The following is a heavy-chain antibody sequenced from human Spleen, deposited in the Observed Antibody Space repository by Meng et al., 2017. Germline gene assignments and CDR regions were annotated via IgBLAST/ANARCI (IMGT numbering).Heavy chain of an antibody. D-gene: IGHD3-10*01. J-gene: IGHJ4*02. V-gene: IGHV1-69*05. CDR2: IIPIFGTA. CDR3: ARSQLGYYYGSGPEHYFDY. CDR1: GGTFSSYA. Sequence: SVKVSCKASGGTFSSYAISWVRQAPGQGLEWMGGIIPIFGTANYAQKFQGRVTITTDESTSTAYMELSSLRSEDTAVYYCARSQLGYYYGSGPEHYFDYWGQGTLVTVSS.